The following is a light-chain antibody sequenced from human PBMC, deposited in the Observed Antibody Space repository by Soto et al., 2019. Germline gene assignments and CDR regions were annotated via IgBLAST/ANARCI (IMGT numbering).Light chain of an antibody. Sequence: DIQLTQYPSSLSASVGDRVTITCRASQTISRNLNWYQQKPGEAPKLLMYVVSSLQGGVPSRFSGSESETDYTLTISSLQPDDFATYYCQQSYSLPYTFGQGTKLEIK. CDR1: QTISRN. V-gene: IGKV1-39*01. J-gene: IGKJ2*01. CDR2: VVS. CDR3: QQSYSLPYT.